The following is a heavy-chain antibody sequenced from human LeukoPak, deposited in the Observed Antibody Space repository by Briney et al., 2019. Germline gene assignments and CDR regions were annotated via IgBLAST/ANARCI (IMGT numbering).Heavy chain of an antibody. D-gene: IGHD3-22*01. Sequence: SETLSLTCTVSGGSISSYYWSWIRQPPGKGLEWIGYIYYSGSTNYNPSLKSRVTISVDTSKNQFSLKLSSVTAADTAVYYCARDPPTYYYDSSGYSDYWGQGTLVTVSS. CDR2: IYYSGST. V-gene: IGHV4-59*12. CDR3: ARDPPTYYYDSSGYSDY. J-gene: IGHJ4*02. CDR1: GGSISSYY.